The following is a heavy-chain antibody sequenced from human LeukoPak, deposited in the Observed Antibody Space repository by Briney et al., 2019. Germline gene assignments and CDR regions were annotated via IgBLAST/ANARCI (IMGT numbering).Heavy chain of an antibody. D-gene: IGHD3-16*01. Sequence: GGSLRLSCAASGFTFSSYGMHWVRQAPGKGLEWVAFIRYDGSNKYYADSVKGRFTISRDNSKNTLYLQMNSLRAEDTAVYYCAKALYDYVWGSYDPVLDYWGQGTLVTVSS. V-gene: IGHV3-30*02. J-gene: IGHJ4*02. CDR2: IRYDGSNK. CDR3: AKALYDYVWGSYDPVLDY. CDR1: GFTFSSYG.